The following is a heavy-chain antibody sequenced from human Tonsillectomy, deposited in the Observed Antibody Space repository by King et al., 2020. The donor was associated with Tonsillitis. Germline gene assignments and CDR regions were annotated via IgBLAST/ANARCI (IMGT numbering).Heavy chain of an antibody. CDR3: ARGGIATPFDY. J-gene: IGHJ4*02. CDR2: IYSGGTT. CDR1: GFTVSSNY. D-gene: IGHD2-21*01. Sequence: VQLVESGGGLVQPGGSLRLSCAASGFTVSSNYMTWVRPSPGKGLEWVSVIYSGGTTYYADSVKGRFTISRDNSKNTVYLQMNSLRGEDTAVYYCARGGIATPFDYWGQGTLVPVSS. V-gene: IGHV3-66*01.